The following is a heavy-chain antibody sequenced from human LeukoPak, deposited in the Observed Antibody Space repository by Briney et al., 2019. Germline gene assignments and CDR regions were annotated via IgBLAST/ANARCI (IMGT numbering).Heavy chain of an antibody. V-gene: IGHV3-30*02. D-gene: IGHD3-3*01. CDR2: IRYDGSNK. CDR3: ARWSGSLDY. J-gene: IGHJ4*02. CDR1: GFTVSSNF. Sequence: TGGSLRLSCAASGFTVSSNFMHWVRQAPGKGLEWVAFIRYDGSNKYYADSVKGRFTISRDNSKNTLYLQMNSLRAEDTAVYYCARWSGSLDYWGQGTLVTVSS.